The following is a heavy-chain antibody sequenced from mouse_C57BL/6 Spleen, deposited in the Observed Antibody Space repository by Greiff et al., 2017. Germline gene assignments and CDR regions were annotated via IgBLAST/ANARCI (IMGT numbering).Heavy chain of an antibody. D-gene: IGHD1-1*01. Sequence: QVQLQQSGPELVEPGASVKISCKASGYSFTSYYIHWVKQRPGQGLEWIGWIYPGSGNTKYNEKFKGKATLTADTSSSTAYMQLSSLTSEDSAVYYCARPGGSSPHWYFDVWGTGTTVTVSS. CDR2: IYPGSGNT. CDR1: GYSFTSYY. J-gene: IGHJ1*03. V-gene: IGHV1-66*01. CDR3: ARPGGSSPHWYFDV.